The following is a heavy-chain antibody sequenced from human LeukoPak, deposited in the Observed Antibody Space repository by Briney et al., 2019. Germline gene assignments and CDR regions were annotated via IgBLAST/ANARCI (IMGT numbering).Heavy chain of an antibody. CDR2: IYYSGCT. CDR1: GGSISSSSYY. Sequence: SETLSLTCTVSGGSISSSSYYWGWIRQPPGKGLEWIGSIYYSGCTYYNPSLKSRVTISVDTSKNQFSLKLSSVTAADTAVYYCASSSGVAAAGGHNWFDPWGQGTLVTVSS. J-gene: IGHJ5*02. V-gene: IGHV4-39*07. CDR3: ASSSGVAAAGGHNWFDP. D-gene: IGHD6-13*01.